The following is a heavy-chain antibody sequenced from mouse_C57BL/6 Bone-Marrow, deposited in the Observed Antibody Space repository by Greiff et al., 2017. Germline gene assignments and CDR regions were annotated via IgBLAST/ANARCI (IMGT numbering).Heavy chain of an antibody. D-gene: IGHD1-1*01. J-gene: IGHJ2*01. CDR1: GYTFTEYT. CDR3: ARHGAFYYYGSSQYYFDY. Sequence: QVQLQQSGAELVKPGASVKLSCKASGYTFTEYTIHWVKQRSGQGLEWIGWFYPGSGSIKYNEKFKDKATLTADKSSSTVYMELSRLTSEDSAVYFCARHGAFYYYGSSQYYFDYWGQGTTLTVSS. CDR2: FYPGSGSI. V-gene: IGHV1-62-2*01.